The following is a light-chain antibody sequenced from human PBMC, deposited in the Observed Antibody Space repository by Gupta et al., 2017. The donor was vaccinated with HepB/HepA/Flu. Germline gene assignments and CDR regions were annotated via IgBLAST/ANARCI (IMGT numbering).Light chain of an antibody. J-gene: IGKJ1*01. CDR2: WAS. CDR1: QSGLYSSNNKNY. Sequence: DIVMTQSPYSLAVSLGERATINCKSSQSGLYSSNNKNYLAWYQQKPGQPPKLLIYWASTRESGVPDRFSGGGSGTDFTLTISSLQAEDVAVYSCQQNYSSPLTFGQGTKVEIK. V-gene: IGKV4-1*01. CDR3: QQNYSSPLT.